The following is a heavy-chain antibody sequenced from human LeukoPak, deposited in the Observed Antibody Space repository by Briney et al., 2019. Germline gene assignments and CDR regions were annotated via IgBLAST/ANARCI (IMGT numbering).Heavy chain of an antibody. Sequence: ASVKVSCKASGYTFTSYGISWVRQAPGQGLEWMGWISAYNGNTNYAQKLQGRVTMTTDTSTSTAYMELRSLRSDDTAVYYCARVLSGGTIFGVVILRRFDPWGQGTLVTVSS. CDR3: ARVLSGGTIFGVVILRRFDP. V-gene: IGHV1-18*01. CDR1: GYTFTSYG. D-gene: IGHD3-3*01. CDR2: ISAYNGNT. J-gene: IGHJ5*02.